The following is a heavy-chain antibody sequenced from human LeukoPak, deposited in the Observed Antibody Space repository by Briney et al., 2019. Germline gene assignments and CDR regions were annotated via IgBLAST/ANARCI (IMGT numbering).Heavy chain of an antibody. CDR3: ASGGRGASGWFDP. V-gene: IGHV4-34*01. Sequence: PSETLSLTCAVYGGSFSGYYWSWIRQPPGKGLEWIGEINHSGSTYYNPSLKSRVTISVDRSKNQFSLKLSSVTAADTAVYYCASGGRGASGWFDPWGQGTLVTVSS. CDR2: INHSGST. J-gene: IGHJ5*02. CDR1: GGSFSGYY. D-gene: IGHD3-3*01.